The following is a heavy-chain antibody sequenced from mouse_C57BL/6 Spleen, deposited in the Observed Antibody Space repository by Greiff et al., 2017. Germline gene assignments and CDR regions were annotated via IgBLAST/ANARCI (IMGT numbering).Heavy chain of an antibody. Sequence: EVMLVESGGGLVKPGGSLKLSCAASGFTFSDYGMHWVRQAPEKGLEWVAYISSGSSTIYYADTVKGRFTISRDNAKNTLFLQMTSLRSEDTAMYYCAGGSYYYGYYYAMDYWGQGTSVTVSS. CDR3: AGGSYYYGYYYAMDY. CDR1: GFTFSDYG. CDR2: ISSGSSTI. J-gene: IGHJ4*01. D-gene: IGHD1-1*01. V-gene: IGHV5-17*01.